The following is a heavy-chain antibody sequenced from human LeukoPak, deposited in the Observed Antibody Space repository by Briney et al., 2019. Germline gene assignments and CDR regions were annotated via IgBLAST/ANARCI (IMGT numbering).Heavy chain of an antibody. D-gene: IGHD3-3*01. CDR3: AHAPPAEYDFWSGYYGYAFDI. V-gene: IGHV2-5*01. J-gene: IGHJ3*02. CDR1: GFSLSTSGVG. CDR2: IYWNDDK. Sequence: SGPTLVKPTQTLTLTCTFSGFSLSTSGVGVGWIRQPPGKALEWLALIYWNDDKRYSPSLKSRLTITKDTSKNQMVLTMTNMDPVDTATYYCAHAPPAEYDFWSGYYGYAFDIWGQGTLVTVSS.